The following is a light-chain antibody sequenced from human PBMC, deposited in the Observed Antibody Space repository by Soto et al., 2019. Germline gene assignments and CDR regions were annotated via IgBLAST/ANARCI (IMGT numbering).Light chain of an antibody. J-gene: IGKJ5*01. CDR2: DAS. V-gene: IGKV3-11*01. CDR1: LSVSVY. CDR3: QQRSNWPIT. Sequence: EIVLTQSPAPLSLSPGERATLSCRTSLSVSVYLDWYQQKPGQAPRLLIYDASNRATGIPARFSGSGSGTDFTLTISSLEPEDFAVYYCQQRSNWPITLGQGTRLEIK.